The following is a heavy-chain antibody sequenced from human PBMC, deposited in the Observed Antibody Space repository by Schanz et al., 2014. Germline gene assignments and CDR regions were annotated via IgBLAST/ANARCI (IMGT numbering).Heavy chain of an antibody. J-gene: IGHJ4*02. D-gene: IGHD6-13*01. CDR2: INHSGST. CDR1: GFTFSDYY. V-gene: IGHV4-34*01. Sequence: QVQLVDSGGGLVKPGGSLRLSCAASGFTFSDYYMTWIRQAPGKGLEWIGEINHSGSTNYNPSLKSRVTISVDTSKNLFSLKLSSVTAADTAVYYCARGPDSTSADVTRGRRRYCFDYWGQGTLVTVSS. CDR3: ARGPDSTSADVTRGRRRYCFDY.